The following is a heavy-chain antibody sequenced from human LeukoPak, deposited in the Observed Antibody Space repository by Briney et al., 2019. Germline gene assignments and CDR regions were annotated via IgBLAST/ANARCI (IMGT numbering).Heavy chain of an antibody. CDR3: ARGDGYIYSFDY. D-gene: IGHD5-24*01. CDR2: IYYSGST. V-gene: IGHV4-59*01. CDR1: GGSTSSYY. J-gene: IGHJ4*02. Sequence: SETLSLTCTVSGGSTSSYYWSWIRQPPGKGLEWIGYIYYSGSTNYNPSLKSRVTMSVDTSKNQFSLKLSSVTTADTAVYYCARGDGYIYSFDYWGQGTLATVSS.